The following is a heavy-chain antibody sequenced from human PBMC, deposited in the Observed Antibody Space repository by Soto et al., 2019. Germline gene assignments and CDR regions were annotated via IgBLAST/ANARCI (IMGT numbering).Heavy chain of an antibody. CDR2: IYHGGST. Sequence: PSETLSLTCTVSGGSISSDSWSWIRQPPGRGLELVGYIYHGGSTNYNPSLKSRVTISVDKSKNQFSLKLGSVTAADTALYYCARQSDCSGGTCFSVNWFDPWGLGTLVTVSS. J-gene: IGHJ5*02. CDR1: GGSISSDS. D-gene: IGHD2-15*01. V-gene: IGHV4-59*01. CDR3: ARQSDCSGGTCFSVNWFDP.